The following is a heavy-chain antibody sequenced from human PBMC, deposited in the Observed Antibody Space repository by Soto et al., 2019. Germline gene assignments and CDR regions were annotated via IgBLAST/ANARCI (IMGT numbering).Heavy chain of an antibody. CDR2: ISAYNGNT. V-gene: IGHV1-18*01. CDR3: ATRHDVWWSYRGPLEY. CDR1: GYTFTSYG. Sequence: QVQLVQSGAEVKKPGASVKVSCTASGYTFTSYGISWVRQAPGQGLEWMGWISAYNGNTNYAQKLQGRVTMTTDTSTSTAYMELRSLTSDDTAVYYCATRHDVWWSYRGPLEYWGQGTLVTVSS. J-gene: IGHJ4*02. D-gene: IGHD3-16*02.